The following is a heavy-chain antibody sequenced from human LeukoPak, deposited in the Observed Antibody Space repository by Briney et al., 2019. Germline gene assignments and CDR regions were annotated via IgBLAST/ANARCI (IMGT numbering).Heavy chain of an antibody. CDR2: INPNSGGT. CDR1: GYTFTGPY. D-gene: IGHD1-14*01. V-gene: IGHV1-2*02. CDR3: ARVDWAQPFDY. Sequence: ASLKVSCKASGYTFTGPYIHWMRQAPGQGLEWMGWINPNSGGTKYAQKFQGRVTMTRDTSISTAYMELSRLRSDDTAVYYCARVDWAQPFDYWGQGTLVTVSS. J-gene: IGHJ4*02.